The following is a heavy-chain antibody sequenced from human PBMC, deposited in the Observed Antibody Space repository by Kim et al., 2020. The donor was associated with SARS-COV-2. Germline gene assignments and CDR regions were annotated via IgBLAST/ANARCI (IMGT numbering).Heavy chain of an antibody. CDR2: IYYSGST. D-gene: IGHD6-13*01. CDR1: GGSVSCGSYY. Sequence: SETLSLTCTVSGGSVSCGSYYWSWIRQPPGKGLEWIGYIYYSGSTNYNPSLKSRVTISVDTSKNQFSLKLSSVTAADTAVYYCARAFYIAAAGKGHFDYWGQGTLVTVSS. CDR3: ARAFYIAAAGKGHFDY. J-gene: IGHJ4*02. V-gene: IGHV4-61*01.